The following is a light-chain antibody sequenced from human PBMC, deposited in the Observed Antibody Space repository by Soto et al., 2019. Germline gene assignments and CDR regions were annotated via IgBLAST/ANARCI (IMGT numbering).Light chain of an antibody. CDR2: AAS. Sequence: DIQMTQSPSSLSASVGDRVTITCRASQSISSHLNWYQQKPGKAPKLLIYAASSLQSGVPSRFSGSGSGTDFTLTISSLQPEDFATYYCQQSYSTLWTFGKGTKVEIK. J-gene: IGKJ1*01. CDR1: QSISSH. V-gene: IGKV1-39*01. CDR3: QQSYSTLWT.